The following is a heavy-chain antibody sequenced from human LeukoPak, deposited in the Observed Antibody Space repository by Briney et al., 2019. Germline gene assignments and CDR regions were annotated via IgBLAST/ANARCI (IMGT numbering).Heavy chain of an antibody. CDR2: ISSSSSTI. CDR1: GFTFSSYS. Sequence: GGSLRLSCAASGFTFSSYSMNWVSQAPGKGLEWVSYISSSSSTIYYADSVKGRFTISRDNAKNSLYLQMNSLRAEDTAVYYCARNANYYDSSGDFGYWGQGTLVTVSS. J-gene: IGHJ4*02. CDR3: ARNANYYDSSGDFGY. D-gene: IGHD3-22*01. V-gene: IGHV3-48*01.